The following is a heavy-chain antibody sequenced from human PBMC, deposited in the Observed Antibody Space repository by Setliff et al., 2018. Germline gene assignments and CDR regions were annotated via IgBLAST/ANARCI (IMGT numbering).Heavy chain of an antibody. CDR2: IYYRGST. J-gene: IGHJ4*02. CDR1: GYSISSGYN. CDR3: ATLTGDRGVDY. V-gene: IGHV4-38-2*01. D-gene: IGHD7-27*01. Sequence: SETLSLTCVVSGYSISSGYNWGWIRQPPGKGLEWIASIYYRGSTSYNSSLKSRVSISVDTSKNQFSLNLNSVTAADTAVYYCATLTGDRGVDYWGQGRLVTVSS.